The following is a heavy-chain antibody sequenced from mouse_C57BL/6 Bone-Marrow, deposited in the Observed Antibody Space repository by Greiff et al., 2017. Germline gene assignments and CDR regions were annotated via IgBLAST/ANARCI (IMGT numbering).Heavy chain of an antibody. CDR3: TRHRDCGWELAY. Sequence: EVKLQESGGGLVQPGGSLKLSCAASGFTFSDYGMAWVRQAPRKGPEWVAFISNLAYSIYYADTVTGRFTISRENAKNTLYLEMSSLRSEDTAMYYCTRHRDCGWELAYWGQGTRVTVSA. J-gene: IGHJ3*01. V-gene: IGHV5-15*01. CDR2: ISNLAYSI. CDR1: GFTFSDYG. D-gene: IGHD1-2*01.